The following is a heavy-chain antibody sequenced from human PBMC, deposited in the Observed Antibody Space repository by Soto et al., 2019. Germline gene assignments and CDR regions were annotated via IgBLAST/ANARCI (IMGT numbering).Heavy chain of an antibody. Sequence: QLQLQESGPGLVKPSETLSLTCTVSGDSGGVISSSSYHWGWIRQPPGKALEWIGNLYYGRSTYYIPSLQRRVTISGDTSKNQFSLRLTSVTAADTAVYDCARHPPYGPLDYWGQGTLVTVSS. CDR3: ARHPPYGPLDY. CDR1: GDSGGVISSSSYH. V-gene: IGHV4-39*01. CDR2: LYYGRST. D-gene: IGHD4-17*01. J-gene: IGHJ4*02.